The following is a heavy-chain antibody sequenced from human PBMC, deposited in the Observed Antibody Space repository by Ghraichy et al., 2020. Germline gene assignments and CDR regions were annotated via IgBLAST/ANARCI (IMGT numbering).Heavy chain of an antibody. D-gene: IGHD2-21*01. CDR3: ARVIGWAYGVDV. J-gene: IGHJ6*02. CDR2: IKQDGSEK. CDR1: GFIFNKHW. Sequence: GGSLRLSCAASGFIFNKHWMTWVRQAPGKGLEWVANIKQDGSEKYYVDSVEGRFTISRDNAKNSLYLQMNSLRAEDTAVYYCARVIGWAYGVDVWGQGTTVTVSS. V-gene: IGHV3-7*03.